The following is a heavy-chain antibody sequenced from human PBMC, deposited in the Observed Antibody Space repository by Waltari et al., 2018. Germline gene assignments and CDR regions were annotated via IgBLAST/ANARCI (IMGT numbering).Heavy chain of an antibody. CDR2: IGGSGGST. V-gene: IGHV3-23*01. Sequence: EVQLLESGGGLVQPGGSLSLSCAASGSPFSSSAMGWVRQAPGKGLEWVSTIGGSGGSTYYADSVKGRFSISRDNSKNTLYLQMNSLRAEDTAVYYCAKESRGYSGYEYDYWGQGTLVTVSS. CDR1: GSPFSSSA. D-gene: IGHD5-12*01. J-gene: IGHJ4*02. CDR3: AKESRGYSGYEYDY.